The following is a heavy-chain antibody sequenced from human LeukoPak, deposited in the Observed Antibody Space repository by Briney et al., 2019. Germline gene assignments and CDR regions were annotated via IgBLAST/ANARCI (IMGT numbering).Heavy chain of an antibody. CDR2: IISSGTTI. Sequence: GGSLRLSCAASGFTFSDYYMSWIRQAPGKWLEWVSYIISSGTTIYYADSVKGRFTISRDNAKNSLYLQMNSLRAEDTAVYYCARHGSGWDFDYWGQGILVTVSS. V-gene: IGHV3-11*04. CDR1: GFTFSDYY. J-gene: IGHJ4*02. CDR3: ARHGSGWDFDY. D-gene: IGHD6-19*01.